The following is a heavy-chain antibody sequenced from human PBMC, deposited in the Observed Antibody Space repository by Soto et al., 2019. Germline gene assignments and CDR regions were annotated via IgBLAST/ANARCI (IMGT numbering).Heavy chain of an antibody. J-gene: IGHJ3*02. D-gene: IGHD3-3*01. V-gene: IGHV3-15*01. CDR2: IKSKTDGGTT. CDR3: TTGVTIFVVAYDAFDI. CDR1: GFTFSNAW. Sequence: GGSLRLSCAASGFTFSNAWMSWVRQAPGKGLEWVGRIKSKTDGGTTDYAAPVKGRFTISRDDSKNTLYLQMNSLKTEDTAVYYCTTGVTIFVVAYDAFDIWGQGTMVTVSS.